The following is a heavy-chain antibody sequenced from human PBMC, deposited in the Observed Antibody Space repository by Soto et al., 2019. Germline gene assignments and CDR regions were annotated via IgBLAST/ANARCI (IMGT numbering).Heavy chain of an antibody. D-gene: IGHD5-12*01. CDR1: GGSFSGYY. CDR3: ARGSAKRDGYNYPYYFDY. V-gene: IGHV4-34*01. Sequence: SETLSLTCAVYGGSFSGYYWSWIRQPPGKGLEWIGEINHSGSTNYNPSLKSRVTISVDTSKNQFSLKLSSVTAADTAVYYCARGSAKRDGYNYPYYFDYWRQGTLVTVSS. CDR2: INHSGST. J-gene: IGHJ4*02.